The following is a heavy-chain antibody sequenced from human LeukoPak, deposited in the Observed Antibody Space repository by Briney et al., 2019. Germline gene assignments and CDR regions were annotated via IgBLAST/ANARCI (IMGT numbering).Heavy chain of an antibody. CDR1: GXTVSGDNTA. CDR3: ARDLSLCSGSNCFYYFDS. Sequence: SQTLSLTCAISGXTVSGDNTAWNWIRQSPSRGPELLGRTYYRSEWFHDYAVSVRGRININADTSKNQFSLQLNSVTPEDTAVYYCARDLSLCSGSNCFYYFDSWGQGTLVTVSS. D-gene: IGHD3-22*01. V-gene: IGHV6-1*01. J-gene: IGHJ4*02. CDR2: TYYRSEWFH.